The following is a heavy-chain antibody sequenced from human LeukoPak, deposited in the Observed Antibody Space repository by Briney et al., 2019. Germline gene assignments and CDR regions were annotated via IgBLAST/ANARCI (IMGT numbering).Heavy chain of an antibody. V-gene: IGHV3-23*01. D-gene: IGHD3-3*01. Sequence: GGSLRLSCEASELTVSTNYMSWVRQAPGEGLEWVSHISASGDNTYYADSVKGRLTISRDNSKNTLYLQMDSLRVEDTALYYCAKKWSGYFDFWGQGTLVTVSA. CDR2: ISASGDNT. CDR1: ELTVSTNY. CDR3: AKKWSGYFDF. J-gene: IGHJ4*02.